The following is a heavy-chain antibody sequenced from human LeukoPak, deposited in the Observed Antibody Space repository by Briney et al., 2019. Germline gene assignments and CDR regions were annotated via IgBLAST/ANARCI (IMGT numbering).Heavy chain of an antibody. CDR1: GFTFSSYS. D-gene: IGHD2-15*01. J-gene: IGHJ4*02. Sequence: GGSLRLSCAASGFTFSSYSMNWVRQAPGKELEWISFVTSSSSTVYYADSVKGRFTISRDNATKSLYLQMDSPRDEDTAVYYCARDLRSGGSLTSYYFDYWGQGTLVTVSS. CDR3: ARDLRSGGSLTSYYFDY. V-gene: IGHV3-48*02. CDR2: VTSSSSTV.